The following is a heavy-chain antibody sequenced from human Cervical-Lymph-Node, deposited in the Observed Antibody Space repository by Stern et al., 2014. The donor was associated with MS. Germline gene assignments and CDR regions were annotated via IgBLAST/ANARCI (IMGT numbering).Heavy chain of an antibody. V-gene: IGHV1-69*09. CDR3: AGGAPYYDFWSGSDWFDP. Sequence: VQLVESGAEVKKPGSSVKVSCKASGGTFSSYTISWVRQGPGHGLEWMGRILPILGIANYAQKFQGRVTITADKSTSTAYMELSSLRSEDTAVYYCAGGAPYYDFWSGSDWFDPWGQGTLVTVSS. D-gene: IGHD3-3*01. J-gene: IGHJ5*02. CDR2: ILPILGIA. CDR1: GGTFSSYT.